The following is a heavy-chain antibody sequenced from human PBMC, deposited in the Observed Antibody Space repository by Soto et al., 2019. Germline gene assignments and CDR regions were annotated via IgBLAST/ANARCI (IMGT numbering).Heavy chain of an antibody. D-gene: IGHD3-16*02. V-gene: IGHV3-53*01. CDR1: GFTVSSNY. CDR3: ARAPLAPYYYYGMDV. CDR2: IYSGGST. J-gene: IGHJ6*02. Sequence: GGSLRLSCAASGFTVSSNYMSWVRQAPGKGLEWVSVIYSGGSTYYADSVKGRFTISRDNSKNTLYLQMNSLRAEDTAVYYCARAPLAPYYYYGMDVWGQGTTVTVSS.